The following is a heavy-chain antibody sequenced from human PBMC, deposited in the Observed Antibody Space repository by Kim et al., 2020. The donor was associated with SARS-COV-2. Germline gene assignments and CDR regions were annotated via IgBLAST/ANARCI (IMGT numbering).Heavy chain of an antibody. J-gene: IGHJ1*01. Sequence: SETLSLTCTVSGGSISSSSYYWGWIRQPPGKGLEWIGSIYYSGSTYYNPSLKSRVTISVDTSKNQFSLKLSSVTAADTAVYYCARQKIEEQWLVDKAPEYFQHWGQGTLVTVSS. CDR2: IYYSGST. V-gene: IGHV4-39*01. CDR3: ARQKIEEQWLVDKAPEYFQH. D-gene: IGHD6-19*01. CDR1: GGSISSSSYY.